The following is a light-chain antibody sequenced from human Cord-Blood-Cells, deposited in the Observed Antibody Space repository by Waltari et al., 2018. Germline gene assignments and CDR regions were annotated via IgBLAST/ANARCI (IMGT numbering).Light chain of an antibody. Sequence: DIQMTQSPSTLSASVGDRVTITCRASQSISSWLAWYQQKPGKAPKPPIYDASSLESGVPARFSGSGSGTEFTLTISSLQPDDFATYYCQQYNSYSPTFGQGTKVEIK. CDR2: DAS. CDR1: QSISSW. J-gene: IGKJ1*01. CDR3: QQYNSYSPT. V-gene: IGKV1-5*01.